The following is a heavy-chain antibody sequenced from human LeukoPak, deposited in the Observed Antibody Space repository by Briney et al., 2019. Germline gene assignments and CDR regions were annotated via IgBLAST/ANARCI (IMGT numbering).Heavy chain of an antibody. CDR3: ARQSAYCSSTSCYTSGWFDP. J-gene: IGHJ5*02. D-gene: IGHD2-2*02. CDR1: GYSFTSYW. Sequence: GESLKISCKGSGYSFTSYWIGWERQMPGKGLEWMGIIYPGDSDTRYSPSFQGQVTISADKSISTAYLQWSSLKASDTAMYYCARQSAYCSSTSCYTSGWFDPWGQGTLVTVSS. V-gene: IGHV5-51*01. CDR2: IYPGDSDT.